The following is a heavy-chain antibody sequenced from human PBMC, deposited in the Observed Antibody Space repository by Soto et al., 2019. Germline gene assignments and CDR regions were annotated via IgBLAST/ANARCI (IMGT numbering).Heavy chain of an antibody. CDR2: ISSSSTYR. V-gene: IGHV3-21*01. CDR3: ARDTYGGFDY. D-gene: IGHD4-17*01. CDR1: GFTFSTYS. J-gene: IGHJ4*02. Sequence: EVQLVESGGGLVKPGGSLRLSCAAYGFTFSTYSMNWVRQAPGKGLEWVSSISSSSTYRYYADSLRGLFTISRDNAENSLYLQINSLGAEDTAVYYCARDTYGGFDYWGPGTLVTVSS.